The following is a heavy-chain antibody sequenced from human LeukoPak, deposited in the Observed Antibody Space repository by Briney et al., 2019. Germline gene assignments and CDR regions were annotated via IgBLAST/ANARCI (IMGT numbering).Heavy chain of an antibody. V-gene: IGHV5-51*01. CDR3: ARRVTVDTGVATNFDYFVY. Sequence: GESLKIPCKGSAYISTSYWIGWVRQMPGKGLEWMGIIYPGDSDTRYSPSFQGQVTISADKSISTAYLQWRSLKASDTAMYYCARRVTVDTGVATNFDYFVYWGQGTLVTVSS. CDR1: AYISTSYW. CDR2: IYPGDSDT. D-gene: IGHD5-18*01. J-gene: IGHJ4*02.